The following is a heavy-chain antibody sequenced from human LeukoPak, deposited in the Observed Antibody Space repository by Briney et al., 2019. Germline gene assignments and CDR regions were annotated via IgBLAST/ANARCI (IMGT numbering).Heavy chain of an antibody. CDR3: ARDQSKRWGYYYYGMDV. J-gene: IGHJ6*02. V-gene: IGHV1-69*04. CDR2: IIPILGIA. CDR1: GGTFSSYA. D-gene: IGHD1-26*01. Sequence: ASVKVSCKASGGTFSSYAISWVRQAPGRGLEWMGRIIPILGIANYAQKFQGRVTITADKSTSTAYMELSSLRSEDTAVYYCARDQSKRWGYYYYGMDVWGQGTTVTVSS.